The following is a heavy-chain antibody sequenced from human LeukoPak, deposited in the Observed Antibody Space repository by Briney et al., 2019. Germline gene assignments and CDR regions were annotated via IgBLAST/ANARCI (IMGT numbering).Heavy chain of an antibody. D-gene: IGHD4-17*01. Sequence: SQTLSLTCTVSGGSISSGGYYWSWIRQHPGKGLEWIGYIYYSGSTYYNPSLKSRVTISVYTSKNQFSLKLSSVTAADPALYYWARGGHGDSVGEYFASWGKGTRVTAS. V-gene: IGHV4-31*03. CDR3: ARGGHGDSVGEYFAS. CDR2: IYYSGST. CDR1: GGSISSGGYY. J-gene: IGHJ4*02.